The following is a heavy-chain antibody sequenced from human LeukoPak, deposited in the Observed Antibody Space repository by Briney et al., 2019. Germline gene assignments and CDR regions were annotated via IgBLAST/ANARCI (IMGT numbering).Heavy chain of an antibody. V-gene: IGHV1-18*04. CDR2: ISAYNGNT. Sequence: ASVKVSCKASGYTFTSYGISWVRQAPGQGLEWMGWISAYNGNTNYAQKLQGRVTMTTDTSTSTVYMELRSLRSDDTAVYYCARDTYYYGSGSYYSTFDYWGQGTLVTVSS. J-gene: IGHJ4*02. CDR3: ARDTYYYGSGSYYSTFDY. D-gene: IGHD3-10*01. CDR1: GYTFTSYG.